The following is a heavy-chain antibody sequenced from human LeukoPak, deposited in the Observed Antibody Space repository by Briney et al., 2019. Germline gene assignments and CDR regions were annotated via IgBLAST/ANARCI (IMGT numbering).Heavy chain of an antibody. CDR1: GFTFSSYS. Sequence: GGSLRLSCAASGFTFSSYSMNWVRQAPGKGLEWVSYISSSSSTIYYADSVKGRFTISRDNAKNSLYLQMNSLRAEDTAVYYCARSLLYDTSVWGQGTLVTVSS. V-gene: IGHV3-48*01. CDR2: ISSSSSTI. D-gene: IGHD3-22*01. J-gene: IGHJ4*02. CDR3: ARSLLYDTSV.